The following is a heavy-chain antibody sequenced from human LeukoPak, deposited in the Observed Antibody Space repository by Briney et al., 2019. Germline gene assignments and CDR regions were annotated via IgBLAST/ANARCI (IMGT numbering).Heavy chain of an antibody. CDR1: GFTFNSYW. CDR2: IHLDGRTT. Sequence: GGSLRLSCTTSGFTFNSYWMHWVRQPPGKGLMWVSRIHLDGRTTNYADSVKGRFTISRDNAKNTLYLEMNSLRSEDTAVYHCARGGSPSDYWGQGTLVAVSS. D-gene: IGHD3-16*01. V-gene: IGHV3-74*01. J-gene: IGHJ4*02. CDR3: ARGGSPSDY.